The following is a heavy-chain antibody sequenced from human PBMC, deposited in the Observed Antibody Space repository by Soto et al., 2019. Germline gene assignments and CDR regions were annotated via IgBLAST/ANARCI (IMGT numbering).Heavy chain of an antibody. CDR3: ARGTGGVYYYYGMDV. CDR2: INPSGGST. D-gene: IGHD3-16*01. V-gene: IGHV1-46*01. CDR1: GYTFTSYY. Sequence: QVQLVQSGAEVKKPGASVKVSCKASGYTFTSYYMHWVRQAPGQGLEWMGIINPSGGSTSYAQKFQGRVNMTRDTSTSTVYMELSSLRSEDTAVYYCARGTGGVYYYYGMDVWGQGTTVTVSS. J-gene: IGHJ6*02.